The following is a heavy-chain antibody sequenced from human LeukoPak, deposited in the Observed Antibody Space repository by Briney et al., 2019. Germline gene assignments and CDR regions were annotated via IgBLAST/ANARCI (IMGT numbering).Heavy chain of an antibody. Sequence: GGSLRLSCAASGFAFSNYAMSWVRHAPGEGLEWVSSLRGGGDSRYYADSVMGRFTISRDNSKNTLYLPMNSLRAEDTAVYYCAKAVRSMVTGGGYFDSGGQGTLVTVSS. CDR2: LRGGGDSR. CDR3: AKAVRSMVTGGGYFDS. V-gene: IGHV3-23*01. D-gene: IGHD3-10*01. J-gene: IGHJ4*02. CDR1: GFAFSNYA.